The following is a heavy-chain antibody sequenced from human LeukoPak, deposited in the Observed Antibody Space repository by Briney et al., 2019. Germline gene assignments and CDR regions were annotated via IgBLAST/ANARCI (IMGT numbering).Heavy chain of an antibody. J-gene: IGHJ3*01. V-gene: IGHV3-72*01. CDR1: GFTFSAHY. CDR2: SRNKVNSYTT. D-gene: IGHD3-9*01. Sequence: GGSLRLSCAASGFTFSAHYMDWVRQAPGKGLEWVGRSRNKVNSYTTEYAASVKGRFTISRDVSNNSLYLQMNNLKIEDTAVYYCARGTGSWDAFDLWGQGTMVTVSS. CDR3: ARGTGSWDAFDL.